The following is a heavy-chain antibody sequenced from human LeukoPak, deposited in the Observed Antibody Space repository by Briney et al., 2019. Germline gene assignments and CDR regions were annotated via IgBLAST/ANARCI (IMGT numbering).Heavy chain of an antibody. Sequence: SETLSLTCTVSGVSISSSNSYWGWIRQPPGKGLEWIGSIYYSGNTYYNASLKSQVSISIDTSKNQFSLRFTSVTAADTAVYYCARQTGSGLFILPGGQGTLVTVSS. D-gene: IGHD3/OR15-3a*01. V-gene: IGHV4-39*01. CDR2: IYYSGNT. J-gene: IGHJ4*02. CDR1: GVSISSSNSY. CDR3: ARQTGSGLFILP.